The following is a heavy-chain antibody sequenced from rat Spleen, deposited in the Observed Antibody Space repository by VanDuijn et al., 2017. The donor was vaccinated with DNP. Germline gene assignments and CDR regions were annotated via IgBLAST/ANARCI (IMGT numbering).Heavy chain of an antibody. J-gene: IGHJ4*01. CDR1: GVSLASYG. CDR2: ISSGGDT. D-gene: IGHD1-3*01. CDR3: TGVYGSPSYAMDA. V-gene: IGHV2S12*01. Sequence: QVQLKESGPGLVQPSQTLSLTCTVSGVSLASYGVSWVRQPPGKGLEWIAAISSGGDTYYNSVLKSRLSISRDTSKSQVFLKMNSLQTEDTAFYLCTGVYGSPSYAMDAWGQGTSVTVSS.